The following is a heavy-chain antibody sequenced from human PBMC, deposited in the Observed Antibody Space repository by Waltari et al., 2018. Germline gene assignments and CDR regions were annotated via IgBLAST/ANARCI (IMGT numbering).Heavy chain of an antibody. Sequence: QLQLQQSGPGLVKHSESLSLTCAVSYDSMGESDFWSWVGPSPGKGREWIGQVHRSGRTNCNPSLATRGTSSVDTSNNQVSLKVPSPTAADTAIYYCARDRGRGLYLDSWGPGTLVTVSP. CDR1: YDSMGESDF. CDR3: ARDRGRGLYLDS. J-gene: IGHJ4*02. V-gene: IGHV4-4*02. CDR2: VHRSGRT. D-gene: IGHD2-15*01.